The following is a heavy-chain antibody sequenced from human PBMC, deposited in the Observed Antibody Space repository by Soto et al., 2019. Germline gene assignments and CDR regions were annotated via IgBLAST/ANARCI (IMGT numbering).Heavy chain of an antibody. D-gene: IGHD3-10*01. Sequence: DVELLESGGGLGQPGGSLRLSCAASGFTFSSYAMSWVRQAPGKGLEWVAAISASGGSTNYADSVKGRFAISRDNSKDTMYLRMNSLRAEDTDVYYCAKDRGIYYGSGSYYIWGRGTLVTVSS. CDR3: AKDRGIYYGSGSYYI. J-gene: IGHJ3*02. CDR2: ISASGGST. CDR1: GFTFSSYA. V-gene: IGHV3-23*01.